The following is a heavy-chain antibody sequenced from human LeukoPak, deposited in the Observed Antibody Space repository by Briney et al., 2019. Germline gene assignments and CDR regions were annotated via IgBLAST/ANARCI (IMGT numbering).Heavy chain of an antibody. D-gene: IGHD6-19*01. CDR3: ARSPPRPIAVAGFPVKRNWFDP. CDR2: INHSGST. J-gene: IGHJ5*02. V-gene: IGHV4-30-2*01. CDR1: GGSISSGGYY. Sequence: SQTLSLTCTVSGGSISSGGYYWSWIRQPPGKGLEWIGEINHSGSTNYNPSLKSRVTISVDTSKNQFSLKLSSVTAADTAVYYCARSPPRPIAVAGFPVKRNWFDPWGQGTLVTVSS.